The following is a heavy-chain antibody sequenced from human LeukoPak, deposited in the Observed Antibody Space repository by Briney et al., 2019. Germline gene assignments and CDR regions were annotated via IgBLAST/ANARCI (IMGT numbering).Heavy chain of an antibody. D-gene: IGHD6-19*01. CDR2: LSSSSSTI. Sequence: GGSLRLSCAASGFTFSSYSMNWVRQAPGKGLEWVSYLSSSSSTIYYADSVKGRFTISRDNAKNSLYLHMSSLRAEDTAVYYCAREVQWLGHYGMDVWGQGTTVTVSS. V-gene: IGHV3-48*04. J-gene: IGHJ6*02. CDR1: GFTFSSYS. CDR3: AREVQWLGHYGMDV.